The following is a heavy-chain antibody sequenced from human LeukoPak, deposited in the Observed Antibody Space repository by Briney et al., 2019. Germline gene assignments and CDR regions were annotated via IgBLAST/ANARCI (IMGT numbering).Heavy chain of an antibody. CDR3: ARSRVYSSSSHFDY. V-gene: IGHV3-33*01. J-gene: IGHJ4*02. Sequence: GRSLRLSCAASGFTFSSYGMHWVRQAPGKGLEWVAVTWYDGSNKYYADSVKGRFTISRDNSKNTLYLQMNSLRAEDTAVYYCARSRVYSSSSHFDYWGQGTLVTVSS. CDR1: GFTFSSYG. CDR2: TWYDGSNK. D-gene: IGHD6-13*01.